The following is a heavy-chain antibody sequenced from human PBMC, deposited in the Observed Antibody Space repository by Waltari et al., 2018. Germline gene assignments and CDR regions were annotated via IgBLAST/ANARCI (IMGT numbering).Heavy chain of an antibody. V-gene: IGHV1-69*08. Sequence: QVQLVQSGAEVKKPGSSVKVSCKASGGTFSSYAISWVRQAPGQGLEWMGRIIPIFGTANYAQKFQGRVTITADKSTSTAYMELSSLRSEDTAVYYCARSEVTMVQGVIENTSYYYYGMDVWGQGTTVTVSS. CDR3: ARSEVTMVQGVIENTSYYYYGMDV. CDR1: GGTFSSYA. CDR2: IIPIFGTA. D-gene: IGHD3-10*01. J-gene: IGHJ6*02.